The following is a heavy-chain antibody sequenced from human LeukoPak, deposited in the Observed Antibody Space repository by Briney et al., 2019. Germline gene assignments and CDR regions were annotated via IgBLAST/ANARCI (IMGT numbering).Heavy chain of an antibody. J-gene: IGHJ4*02. Sequence: GGSLRLSCEASGFIFSNYWMSWVRQAPGKGLDWVANINQDGTEKYYAHSVRGRFTISRDNAKNSVQLQMNNLRAEDTALYYCARDRFYDSSGYYILWGQGTLVTVSS. CDR3: ARDRFYDSSGYYIL. CDR1: GFIFSNYW. CDR2: INQDGTEK. V-gene: IGHV3-7*03. D-gene: IGHD3-22*01.